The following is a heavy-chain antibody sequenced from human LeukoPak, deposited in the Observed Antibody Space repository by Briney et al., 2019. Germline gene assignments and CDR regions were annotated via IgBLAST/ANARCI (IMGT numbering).Heavy chain of an antibody. Sequence: GESLKISCKGSGYSFTSYWIGWVRQMPGKGLEWMGIIYPGDSDTRYSTSFQGQVTISADKSISTAYPQWSSLKASDTAMYYCARRTPARRYFEPKDRWFDPWGQGTLVTVSS. CDR2: IYPGDSDT. V-gene: IGHV5-51*01. D-gene: IGHD3-9*01. CDR3: ARRTPARRYFEPKDRWFDP. J-gene: IGHJ5*02. CDR1: GYSFTSYW.